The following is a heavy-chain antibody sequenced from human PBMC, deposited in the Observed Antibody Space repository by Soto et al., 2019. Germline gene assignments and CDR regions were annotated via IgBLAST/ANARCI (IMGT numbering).Heavy chain of an antibody. D-gene: IGHD2-15*01. J-gene: IGHJ4*02. Sequence: RASVKVSCKASGYTFTSYYMHWVRQAPGQGLEWMGIINPSGGSTSYAQKFQGRVTMTRDTSTSTVYMELNSLRAEDTAVYYCARDLRYPDHGHPIDYWGQGTLVTVSS. CDR3: ARDLRYPDHGHPIDY. CDR2: INPSGGST. V-gene: IGHV1-46*01. CDR1: GYTFTSYY.